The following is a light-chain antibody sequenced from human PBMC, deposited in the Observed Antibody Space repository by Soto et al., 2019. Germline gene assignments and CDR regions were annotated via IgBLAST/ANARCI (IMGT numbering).Light chain of an antibody. CDR2: GAS. V-gene: IGKV3-15*01. CDR1: QSISSN. Sequence: EIVMTQSPATLSVSPGERATLSCRASQSISSNLAWYQLKPGQAPRLLIHGASTRATGIPVRFSGSGSGTEFTLTISSLQSEDFAVYYCQQYNDWPPWTFGQGTKVDIK. J-gene: IGKJ1*01. CDR3: QQYNDWPPWT.